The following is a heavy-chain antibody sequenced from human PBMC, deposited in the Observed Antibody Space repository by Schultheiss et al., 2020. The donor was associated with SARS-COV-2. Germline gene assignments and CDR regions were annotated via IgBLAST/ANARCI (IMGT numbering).Heavy chain of an antibody. D-gene: IGHD3-9*01. V-gene: IGHV1-2*04. J-gene: IGHJ5*02. CDR3: ARDHSDILNYNWFDP. Sequence: ASVKVSCKASGGTFSSYAISWVRQAPGQGLEWMGWISTYNANTNYAQKFQGWVTMTRDTSISTAYMELSRLRSDDTAVYYCARDHSDILNYNWFDPWGQGTLVTVSS. CDR2: ISTYNANT. CDR1: GGTFSSYA.